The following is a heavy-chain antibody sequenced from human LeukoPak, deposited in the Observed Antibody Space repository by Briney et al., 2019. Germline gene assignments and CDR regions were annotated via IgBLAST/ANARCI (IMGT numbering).Heavy chain of an antibody. CDR2: ISGSGGST. D-gene: IGHD4-17*01. Sequence: PGGSLRLSCAASGFTFDDYAMHWVRQAPGKGLEWVSTISGSGGSTYYADSVKGRFTISRDNSKNTLYLQMNSLRAEDTAIYYCAKSSWSVTPGYFDYWGQGTLVTVSS. J-gene: IGHJ4*02. V-gene: IGHV3-23*01. CDR3: AKSSWSVTPGYFDY. CDR1: GFTFDDYA.